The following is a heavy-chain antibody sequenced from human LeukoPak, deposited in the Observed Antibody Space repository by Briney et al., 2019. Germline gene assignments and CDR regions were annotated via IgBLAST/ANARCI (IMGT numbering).Heavy chain of an antibody. CDR3: GSGSYSYYFDY. D-gene: IGHD1-26*01. CDR2: IKQDGSEK. J-gene: IGHJ4*02. CDR1: RFTFSSYW. V-gene: IGHV3-7*01. Sequence: TGGSLRLSCAASRFTFSSYWMSWVRQAPGKGLEWVANIKQDGSEKYYVDSVKGRFTISRHNAKNSLYLQMDSLRAEDTAVYYCGSGSYSYYFDYWGQGTLVTVSS.